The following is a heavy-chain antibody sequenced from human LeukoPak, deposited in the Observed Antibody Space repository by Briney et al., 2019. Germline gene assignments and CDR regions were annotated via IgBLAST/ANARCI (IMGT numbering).Heavy chain of an antibody. V-gene: IGHV3-48*04. Sequence: GGSLRLSCAASGFTFSSYSMNWVRQSPGKGLEWVSYISSSSSTIYYADSVKGRFTISRDNAKNSLYLQMNSLRAEDTAVYYCARGPYYYDSSGYWHYFDYWGQGTLVTVSS. J-gene: IGHJ4*02. D-gene: IGHD3-22*01. CDR1: GFTFSSYS. CDR2: ISSSSSTI. CDR3: ARGPYYYDSSGYWHYFDY.